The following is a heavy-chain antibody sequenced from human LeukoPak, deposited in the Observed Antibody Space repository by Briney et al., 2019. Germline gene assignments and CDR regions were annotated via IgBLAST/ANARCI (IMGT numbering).Heavy chain of an antibody. V-gene: IGHV4-38-2*02. CDR1: GYSISSGYY. CDR3: ARDLLAAGDAFDI. CDR2: IYHSGST. Sequence: SETLSLTCTVSGYSISSGYYRGWLRQPPGQGLEWIGSIYHSGSTYYNPSLTSPVTISADTSKNQFSLKLTSVTAADTAVYYCARDLLAAGDAFDICGQGTTVTVSS. D-gene: IGHD2-2*01. J-gene: IGHJ3*02.